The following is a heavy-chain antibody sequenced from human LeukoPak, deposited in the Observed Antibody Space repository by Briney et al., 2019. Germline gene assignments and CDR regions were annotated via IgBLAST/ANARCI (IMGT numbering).Heavy chain of an antibody. Sequence: SETLSLTCTVSGGSISSYYWSWIRQPPGKGLEWIGYIYYSGSTNYNPSLKSRVTISVDTSKDQFSLKLSSVTVADTAVYYCARDKLVGSYYYYGMDVWGQGTTVTVSS. D-gene: IGHD2-15*01. CDR1: GGSISSYY. CDR2: IYYSGST. V-gene: IGHV4-59*01. J-gene: IGHJ6*02. CDR3: ARDKLVGSYYYYGMDV.